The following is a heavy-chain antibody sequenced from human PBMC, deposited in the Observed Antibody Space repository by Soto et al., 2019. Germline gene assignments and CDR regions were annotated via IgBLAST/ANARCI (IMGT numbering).Heavy chain of an antibody. CDR3: ARVEGDYGDLAWTVAVGYYYYMDV. CDR1: GYTFTSYG. Sequence: ASVKVSCKASGYTFTSYGISWVRQAPGQGLEWMGWISAYNGNTNYAQKLQGRVTMTTDTSTSTAYMELRSLRSDDTAVYYCARVEGDYGDLAWTVAVGYYYYMDVWGKGTTVTVSS. V-gene: IGHV1-18*01. CDR2: ISAYNGNT. J-gene: IGHJ6*03. D-gene: IGHD4-17*01.